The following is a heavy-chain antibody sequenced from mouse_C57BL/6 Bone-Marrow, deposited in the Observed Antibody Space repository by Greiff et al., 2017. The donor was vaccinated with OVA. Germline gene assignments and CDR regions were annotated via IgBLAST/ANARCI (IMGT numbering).Heavy chain of an antibody. CDR1: GYTFTSYG. CDR2: IYPRSGNT. D-gene: IGHD4-1*01. V-gene: IGHV1-81*01. J-gene: IGHJ3*01. CDR3: ARGGLTGSFAY. Sequence: QVQLKESGAELARPGASVKLSCKASGYTFTSYGISWVKQRTGQGLEWIGEIYPRSGNTYYTEKFKGKATLTADKSSSTAYMELRSLTSENSAVDFCARGGLTGSFAYWGQGTLVTVSA.